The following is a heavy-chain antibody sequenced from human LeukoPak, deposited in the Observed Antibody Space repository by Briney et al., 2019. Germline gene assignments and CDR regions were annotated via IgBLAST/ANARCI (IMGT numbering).Heavy chain of an antibody. Sequence: GGSLRLSCAASGFTFNNYAMHWVRQAPGKGLQWVAVISYDGSNKYYADSVKGRFTISRDNSKNTLYLQMNSLRAEDTAVYYCARSARLMKGVVEVTALDDWGQGTLVTVSS. CDR1: GFTFNNYA. CDR2: ISYDGSNK. J-gene: IGHJ4*02. D-gene: IGHD3-3*01. V-gene: IGHV3-30*04. CDR3: ARSARLMKGVVEVTALDD.